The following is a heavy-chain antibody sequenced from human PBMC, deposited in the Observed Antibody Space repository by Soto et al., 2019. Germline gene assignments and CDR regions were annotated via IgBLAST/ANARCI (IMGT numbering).Heavy chain of an antibody. Sequence: SVKVSCKASGGTFSSYAISWVRQAPGQGLEWMGGIIPIFGTANYAQKFQGRVTITADESTSTAYMELSSLRSEDTAVYYCARGRDIVVVPAAMFRAYYYYGMDVWGQGTTVTVSS. CDR3: ARGRDIVVVPAAMFRAYYYYGMDV. CDR1: GGTFSSYA. V-gene: IGHV1-69*13. CDR2: IIPIFGTA. D-gene: IGHD2-2*01. J-gene: IGHJ6*02.